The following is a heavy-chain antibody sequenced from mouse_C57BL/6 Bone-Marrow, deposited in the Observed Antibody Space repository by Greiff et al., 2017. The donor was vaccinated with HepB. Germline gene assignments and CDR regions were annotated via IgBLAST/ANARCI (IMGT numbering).Heavy chain of an antibody. V-gene: IGHV1-81*01. CDR2: IYPRSGNT. J-gene: IGHJ2*01. CDR1: GYTFTSYG. CDR3: ARGGDYYGSKDY. D-gene: IGHD1-1*01. Sequence: VQVVESGAELARPGASVKLSCKASGYTFTSYGISWVKQRTGQGLEWIGEIYPRSGNTYYNEKFKGKATLTADKSSSTAYMELRSLTSEDSAVYFCARGGDYYGSKDYWGQGTTLTVSS.